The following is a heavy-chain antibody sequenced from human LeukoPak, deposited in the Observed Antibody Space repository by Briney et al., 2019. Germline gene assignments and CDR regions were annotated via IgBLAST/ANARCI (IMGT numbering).Heavy chain of an antibody. Sequence: GASVKVSCKASGGTFSSYAISWVRQAPGQGLEWMGWINPDSGGTNYAQKFQGRVTMTRDTSISTAYMEVSRLTSDDTAVYYCAGDPQGHYYMDVWGKGTAVTVSS. J-gene: IGHJ6*03. CDR3: AGDPQGHYYMDV. CDR2: INPDSGGT. V-gene: IGHV1-2*02. CDR1: GGTFSSYA.